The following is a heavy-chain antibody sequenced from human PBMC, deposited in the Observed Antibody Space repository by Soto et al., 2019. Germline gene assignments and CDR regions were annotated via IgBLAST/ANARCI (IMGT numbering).Heavy chain of an antibody. CDR2: IYYSGST. J-gene: IGHJ5*02. CDR1: GGSISSGDYY. CDR3: ARAQMPDYYGSGSPLGWFDP. V-gene: IGHV4-30-4*01. D-gene: IGHD3-10*01. Sequence: QVQLQESGPGLVKPSQTLSLTCTVSGGSISSGDYYWSWIRQPQGKGLEWIGYIYYSGSTYYNPSLKRRVTISVDTSKNQFSLKLSSVTAADTAVYYCARAQMPDYYGSGSPLGWFDPWGQGTLVTVSS.